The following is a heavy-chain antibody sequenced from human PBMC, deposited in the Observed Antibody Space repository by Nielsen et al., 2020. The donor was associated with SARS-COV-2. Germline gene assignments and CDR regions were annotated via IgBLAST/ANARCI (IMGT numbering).Heavy chain of an antibody. CDR1: GFTFSSYA. D-gene: IGHD3-10*01. V-gene: IGHV3-23*01. Sequence: GGSLRLSCAASGFTFSSYAMSWVRQAPGKGLEWVSAISGSGGSTYYADSVKGRFTISRDNSKNTLYLQMNSLRAEDTAVYYCARAPRDGSGLFDYWGQGTLVTVSS. J-gene: IGHJ4*02. CDR3: ARAPRDGSGLFDY. CDR2: ISGSGGST.